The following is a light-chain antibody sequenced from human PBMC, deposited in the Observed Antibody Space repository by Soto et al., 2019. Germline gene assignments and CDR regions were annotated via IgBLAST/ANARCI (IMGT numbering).Light chain of an antibody. V-gene: IGKV1-9*01. J-gene: IGKJ2*01. Sequence: DIQLTQSPSFLSASIGDRVTITCRASQGISSYLAWYQQNPGKAPKLLIYAASTLQSGVPSRFSGSESGTEFTLTISSLQPEDFATYYCQQLNSYPRTFGQGTKLEIK. CDR1: QGISSY. CDR2: AAS. CDR3: QQLNSYPRT.